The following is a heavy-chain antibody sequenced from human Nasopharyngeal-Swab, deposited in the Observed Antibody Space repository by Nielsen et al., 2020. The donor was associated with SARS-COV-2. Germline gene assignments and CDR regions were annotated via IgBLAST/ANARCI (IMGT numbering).Heavy chain of an antibody. V-gene: IGHV3-33*01. J-gene: IGHJ6*03. CDR1: GFTFSSYG. CDR3: ARDLGVYAILHYMDV. CDR2: IWYDGSNK. Sequence: GESLKISCAASGFTFSSYGMHWARQAPGKGLEWVAVIWYDGSNKYYADSVKGRFTISRDNSKNTLYLQMNSLRAEDTAVYYCARDLGVYAILHYMDVWGKGTTVTVSS. D-gene: IGHD2-8*02.